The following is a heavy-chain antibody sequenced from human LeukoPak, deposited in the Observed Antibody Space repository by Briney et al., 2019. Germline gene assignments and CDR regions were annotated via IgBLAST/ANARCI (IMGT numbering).Heavy chain of an antibody. Sequence: GGSLRPSCAASGFTFNNYYMNWVRQAPGKGLVWVSLINSDGSNTDYADSVKGRFSISRDNAKNTLYLQMNSLRAEDTAVYYCAKHAHGSGSSALDYWGQGTLVTVSS. CDR1: GFTFNNYY. V-gene: IGHV3-74*01. J-gene: IGHJ4*02. CDR3: AKHAHGSGSSALDY. CDR2: INSDGSNT. D-gene: IGHD3-10*01.